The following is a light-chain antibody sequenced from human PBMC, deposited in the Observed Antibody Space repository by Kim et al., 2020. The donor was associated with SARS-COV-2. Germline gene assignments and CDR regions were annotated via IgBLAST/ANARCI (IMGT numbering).Light chain of an antibody. J-gene: IGLJ2*01. CDR3: CSYAGSYTSDVV. CDR2: DVS. Sequence: VTISCTGTSTDVGGYNYVSWYQQHPGKAPKLIIDDVSERPSGVPDRFSGSKSGNTASLTISGLQAEDEADYYCCSYAGSYTSDVVFGGGTQLTVL. V-gene: IGLV2-11*03. CDR1: STDVGGYNY.